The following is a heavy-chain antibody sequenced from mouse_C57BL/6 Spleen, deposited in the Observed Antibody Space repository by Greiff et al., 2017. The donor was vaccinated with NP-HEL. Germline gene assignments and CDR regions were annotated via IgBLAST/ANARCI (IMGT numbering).Heavy chain of an antibody. CDR2: FYPGSGSI. V-gene: IGHV1-62-2*01. Sequence: VQLQQSGAELVKPGASVKLSCKASGYTFTEYTIHWVKQRSGQGLEWIGWFYPGSGSIKYNEKFKDKATLTADKSSSTVYMELSRLTSEDSAVYFCARHEGNYDYDGFYAMDYWGQGTSVTVSS. CDR1: GYTFTEYT. D-gene: IGHD2-4*01. J-gene: IGHJ4*01. CDR3: ARHEGNYDYDGFYAMDY.